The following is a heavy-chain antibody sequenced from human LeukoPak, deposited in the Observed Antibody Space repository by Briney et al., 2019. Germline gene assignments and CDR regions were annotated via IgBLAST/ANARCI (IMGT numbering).Heavy chain of an antibody. V-gene: IGHV3-7*01. J-gene: IGHJ4*02. D-gene: IGHD1-26*01. CDR2: INREGNEK. Sequence: GGSLRLSCATFWMTWVRQLPGKGLEWVANINREGNEKYYVDSVKGRFTISRDNAKNSVDLQMDSLRVEDTAVYYCARVGTWELQRVFDFWGQGTLVTVSS. CDR3: ARVGTWELQRVFDF. CDR1: W.